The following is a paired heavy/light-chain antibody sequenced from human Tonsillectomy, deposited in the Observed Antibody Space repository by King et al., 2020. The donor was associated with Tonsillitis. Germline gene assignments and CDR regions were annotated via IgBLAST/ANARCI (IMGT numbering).Light chain of an antibody. J-gene: IGLJ2*01. Sequence: QSALTQPPSVSGSLGQSVTISCTGTSSDVGSYNRVSWYQQPPGTAPKLMIYEVSNRPSGVPDRFSGSKSGNTASLTISGLQAEDEADYYCSSYTDSSALVFGGGTQLTVL. CDR1: SSDVGSYNR. CDR3: SSYTDSSALV. V-gene: IGLV2-18*02. CDR2: EVS.
Heavy chain of an antibody. V-gene: IGHV3-30*01. CDR3: ARDLSVLDWDGDYGLDY. Sequence: QVQLVESGGGVVQPGRSLRLSCAASGFTFSNYAMHWVRQAPGKGLEWVSVISYDGNNKYYDDSVKGRFTISRDNFKNTLYLQMNNLRAEDTAVYYCARDLSVLDWDGDYGLDYWGQGTLVTVSS. CDR1: GFTFSNYA. J-gene: IGHJ4*02. D-gene: IGHD4-17*01. CDR2: ISYDGNNK.